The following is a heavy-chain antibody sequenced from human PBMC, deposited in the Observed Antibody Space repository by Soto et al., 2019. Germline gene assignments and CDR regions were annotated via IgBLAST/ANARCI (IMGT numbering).Heavy chain of an antibody. CDR1: GGSISSYY. CDR3: ARSGYSSSWRLNFYYYYYGMDV. J-gene: IGHJ6*02. D-gene: IGHD6-13*01. Sequence: SETLSLTCTVSGGSISSYYWSWIRQPPGKGLEWVGYIYYSGSTTYNPSLKSRVTISVDTSKNQFSLKLSSVTAADTAVYYCARSGYSSSWRLNFYYYYYGMDVWGQGTTVTVSS. CDR2: IYYSGST. V-gene: IGHV4-59*01.